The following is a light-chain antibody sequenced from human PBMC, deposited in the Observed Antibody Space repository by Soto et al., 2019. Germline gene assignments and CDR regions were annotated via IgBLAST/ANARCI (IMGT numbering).Light chain of an antibody. J-gene: IGLJ1*01. CDR1: SSDVGSYDY. V-gene: IGLV2-11*01. CDR2: NVN. Sequence: QSVLIQPPSVSGSPGQSVTISCTGTSSDVGSYDYVSWYQQHPGTVPKPMIYNVNTQPSGVPDRFSGSKSGNTASMTISGLQAEDEADYYCCSSGGSPTYVFGTGTKVTVL. CDR3: CSSGGSPTYV.